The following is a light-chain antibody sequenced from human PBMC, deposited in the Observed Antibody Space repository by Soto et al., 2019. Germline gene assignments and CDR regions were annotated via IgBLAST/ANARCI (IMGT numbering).Light chain of an antibody. V-gene: IGKV1-5*03. CDR2: KAS. J-gene: IGKJ1*01. Sequence: DTQVTHSPSTLSRSLLFIVAITSRASQSINNWLAWYQQKPGKAPKLLIYKASSLEYEVPSRFSGSGSGTEFTLSISSLQSDDFATYYCQQYHSYTWKFGEGTKVDIK. CDR3: QQYHSYTWK. CDR1: QSINNW.